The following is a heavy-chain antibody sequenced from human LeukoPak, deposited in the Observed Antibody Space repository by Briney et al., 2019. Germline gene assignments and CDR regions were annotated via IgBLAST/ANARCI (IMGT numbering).Heavy chain of an antibody. J-gene: IGHJ4*02. CDR2: IYYTGGT. Sequence: PSETLSLTCTVSGGSISSYYWSWLRQPPGKGLEWIGYIYYTGGTNYNPSLKSRVTISADTSRNQFSLTLNSMTSADTAVYYCARCRYSSSPDFEYWGQGSLVTVSS. CDR1: GGSISSYY. CDR3: ARCRYSSSPDFEY. V-gene: IGHV4-59*01. D-gene: IGHD6-13*01.